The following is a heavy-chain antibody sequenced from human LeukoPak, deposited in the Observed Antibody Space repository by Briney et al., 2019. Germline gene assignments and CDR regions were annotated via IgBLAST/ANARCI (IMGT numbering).Heavy chain of an antibody. V-gene: IGHV3-7*03. J-gene: IGHJ4*02. D-gene: IGHD3-22*01. CDR1: GFTFTDYW. Sequence: GGSLRLSCAASGFTFTDYWMSWVRQAPGKGLEWVANIKRDGSEKYYVDSVKGRFTISRDNAKNSLYLQMNSLRAEDTALYYCAKDHPFYDSSGYYDYWGQGTLVTVPS. CDR2: IKRDGSEK. CDR3: AKDHPFYDSSGYYDY.